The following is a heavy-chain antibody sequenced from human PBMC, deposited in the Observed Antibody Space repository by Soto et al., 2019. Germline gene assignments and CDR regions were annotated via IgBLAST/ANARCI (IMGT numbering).Heavy chain of an antibody. Sequence: GWSLRLSCTSSVFTFISRAMNWVRQFPGRGLEWVSYISSSSSNIDYADSVKGRFTVSRDNAKNSLYLQMNTLRDEDTAVYYCASDRSLGSNWYYYLESWGQGTLVTSPQ. CDR3: ASDRSLGSNWYYYLES. J-gene: IGHJ4*02. CDR2: ISSSSSNI. CDR1: VFTFISRA. D-gene: IGHD1-20*01. V-gene: IGHV3-48*02.